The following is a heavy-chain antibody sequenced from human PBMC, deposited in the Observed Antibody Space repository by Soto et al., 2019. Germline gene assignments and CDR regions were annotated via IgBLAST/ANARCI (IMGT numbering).Heavy chain of an antibody. D-gene: IGHD3-10*01. CDR3: AKRPLDYGSGSYYNEGFDY. V-gene: IGHV3-23*01. CDR2: ISGSGGST. CDR1: GFTFSSYA. Sequence: GGSLRLSCAASGFTFSSYAMSWVRQAPGKGLEWVSAISGSGGSTYYADSVKGRFTISRDNSKNTLYLQMNSLRAEDTAVYYCAKRPLDYGSGSYYNEGFDYWGQGTLVTVSS. J-gene: IGHJ4*02.